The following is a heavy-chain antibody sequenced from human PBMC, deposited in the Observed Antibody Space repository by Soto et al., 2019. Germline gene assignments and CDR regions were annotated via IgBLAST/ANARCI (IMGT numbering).Heavy chain of an antibody. J-gene: IGHJ5*02. D-gene: IGHD6-19*01. CDR3: ARGRPVKQWLVRGGWFDP. CDR1: GGSFSGYY. Sequence: PSETLSLTCTVYGGSFSGYYWNWIRQPPGKGLEWIGEINHSGSTNYNPSLKSRVTISVDTSKNQFSLKLSSVTAADTAVYYCARGRPVKQWLVRGGWFDPWGQGTLVTVSS. CDR2: INHSGST. V-gene: IGHV4-34*01.